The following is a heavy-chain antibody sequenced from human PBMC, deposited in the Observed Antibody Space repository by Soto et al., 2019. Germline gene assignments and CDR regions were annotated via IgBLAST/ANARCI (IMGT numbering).Heavy chain of an antibody. CDR2: INPNSGCT. J-gene: IGHJ1*01. Sequence: ASVKVSCKASGYTFTGYYMHWVLQAPGQGLEWMGWINPNSGCTNYAQKFQGRVTMTRDTSISTAYMELSRLRSDDTAVYYCAREYGDSAEYFQHWGQGTLVTVSS. D-gene: IGHD4-17*01. CDR3: AREYGDSAEYFQH. V-gene: IGHV1-2*02. CDR1: GYTFTGYY.